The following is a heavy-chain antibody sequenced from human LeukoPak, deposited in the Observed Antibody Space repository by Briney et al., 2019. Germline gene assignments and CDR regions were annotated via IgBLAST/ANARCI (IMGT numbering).Heavy chain of an antibody. CDR1: GGSVSSDY. V-gene: IGHV4-59*08. CDR3: ARHVLLWLGEDNCAFDI. CDR2: MHSNGNS. D-gene: IGHD3-10*01. Sequence: SETLSLTCTVSGGSVSSDYWSWIRQPPGKGLEWIGYMHSNGNSTYNPSLSSRVTVSLDTSKNQFSLRLESVTAADTALYYCARHVLLWLGEDNCAFDIWGRGTMVAVSS. J-gene: IGHJ3*02.